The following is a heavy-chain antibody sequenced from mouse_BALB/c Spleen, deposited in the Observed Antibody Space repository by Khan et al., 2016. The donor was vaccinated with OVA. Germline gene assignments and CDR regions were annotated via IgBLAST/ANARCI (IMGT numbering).Heavy chain of an antibody. D-gene: IGHD2-10*02. V-gene: IGHV1S81*02. CDR3: TSSGYGSFAY. CDR1: GYTFTSYY. CDR2: INPSNGGA. J-gene: IGHJ3*01. Sequence: QVQLQQPGAELVKPGTSVKLSCKASGYTFTSYYMYWVKQRPGQGLEWIGEINPSNGGANFNEKFRSKATLTVDKSSSTAYMQLSSLTSEDSSVYYCTSSGYGSFAYWGQGTLVTVS.